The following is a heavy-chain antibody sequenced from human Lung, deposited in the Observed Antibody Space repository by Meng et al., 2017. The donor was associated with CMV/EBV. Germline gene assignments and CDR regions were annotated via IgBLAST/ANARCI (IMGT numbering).Heavy chain of an antibody. CDR2: ISYDGDKK. CDR3: ARFYYDSTNYYFSFGY. D-gene: IGHD3-22*01. CDR1: GYSFGNYA. J-gene: IGHJ4*02. V-gene: IGHV3-30*04. Sequence: GESXKISXVGSGYSFGNYAMHWVRQAPGKGLEWVAVISYDGDKKFYTDSVKGRFTISRDNSKNTLILQMNSLRTEDTDVYYCARFYYDSTNYYFSFGYWGQRTLVTVSS.